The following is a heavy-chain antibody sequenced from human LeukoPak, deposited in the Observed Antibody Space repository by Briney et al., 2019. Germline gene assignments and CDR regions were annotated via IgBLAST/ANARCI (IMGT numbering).Heavy chain of an antibody. CDR1: GGTFSSYA. D-gene: IGHD6-13*01. CDR2: IIPIFGKS. J-gene: IGHJ4*02. Sequence: GASVKVSCKASGGTFSSYAISWVRQAPGQGLEWMGGIIPIFGKSNYAQKFQGRVTITADESTSTAYMELSSLRSEDTAVYYCAGNTYSSSWYDFDYWGQGTLVTVSS. V-gene: IGHV1-69*13. CDR3: AGNTYSSSWYDFDY.